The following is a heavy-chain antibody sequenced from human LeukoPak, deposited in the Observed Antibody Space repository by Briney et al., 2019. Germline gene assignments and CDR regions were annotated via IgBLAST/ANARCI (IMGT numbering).Heavy chain of an antibody. CDR2: FDPEDGET. Sequence: ASVKVSCKVSGYTLTELSMHWVRQAPGKGLEWMGGFDPEDGETIYAQKFQGRVTMTEDTSTDTAYMELSSLRSEDTAVYYYATHPWYYYDSSGYYYFDYWGQGTLVTVSS. D-gene: IGHD3-22*01. J-gene: IGHJ4*02. CDR3: ATHPWYYYDSSGYYYFDY. V-gene: IGHV1-24*01. CDR1: GYTLTELS.